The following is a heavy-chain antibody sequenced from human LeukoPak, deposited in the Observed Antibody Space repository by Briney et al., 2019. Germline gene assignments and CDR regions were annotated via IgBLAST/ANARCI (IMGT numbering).Heavy chain of an antibody. Sequence: MPSETLSLTCAVYGGSFSGYYWSWIRQPPGKGLEWIGEINHSGSTNYNPSLKSRVTISVDTSKNQFSLKLSSVTAADTAVYYCARGPRYSSGWYAYWYFDLWGRGTLVTVSS. V-gene: IGHV4-34*01. CDR1: GGSFSGYY. D-gene: IGHD6-19*01. J-gene: IGHJ2*01. CDR3: ARGPRYSSGWYAYWYFDL. CDR2: INHSGST.